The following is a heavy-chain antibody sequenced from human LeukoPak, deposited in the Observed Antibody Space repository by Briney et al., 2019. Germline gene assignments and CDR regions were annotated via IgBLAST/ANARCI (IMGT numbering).Heavy chain of an antibody. CDR2: INIDERIT. D-gene: IGHD2-8*01. Sequence: GGSLRLSCAASGFSFSTQRMHWVRHAPGKGLVWVSYINIDERITGYADSVKGRFTISRDNAKNTLYLQMNGLRAEDTAVYYCARVQGHPPNGLDIWGQETMVTVSS. CDR1: GFSFSTQR. V-gene: IGHV3-74*01. CDR3: ARVQGHPPNGLDI. J-gene: IGHJ3*02.